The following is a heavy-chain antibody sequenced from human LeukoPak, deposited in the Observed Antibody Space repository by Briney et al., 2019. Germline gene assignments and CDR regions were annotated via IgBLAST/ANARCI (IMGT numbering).Heavy chain of an antibody. CDR1: IGSNSSFY. D-gene: IGHD6-19*01. V-gene: IGHV4-59*01. J-gene: IGHJ5*02. CDR3: ARVSAGAGRGWFDT. Sequence: SETLSLTCTVSIGSNSSFYWSCTRGPPGRGLECSGYIYYSGSTNYNPSLKSRVTISVDTSKNQFSLKLSSVTAADTAVYYCARVSAGAGRGWFDTWGQGTLVTVSS. CDR2: IYYSGST.